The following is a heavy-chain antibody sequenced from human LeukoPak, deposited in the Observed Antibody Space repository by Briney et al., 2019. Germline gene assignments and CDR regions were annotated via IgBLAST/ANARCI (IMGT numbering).Heavy chain of an antibody. CDR2: ISSSSSII. J-gene: IGHJ4*02. D-gene: IGHD3-16*01. Sequence: GGSLRLSCAASGFTFSTYSMNWVRQAPGKGLEWVSYISSSSSIINYAESVRGRFTISRDNAKNLLYLQMNSLRAEDTAVYYCGRDYEERTTDYWGREPWSPSPQ. V-gene: IGHV3-48*04. CDR1: GFTFSTYS. CDR3: GRDYEERTTDY.